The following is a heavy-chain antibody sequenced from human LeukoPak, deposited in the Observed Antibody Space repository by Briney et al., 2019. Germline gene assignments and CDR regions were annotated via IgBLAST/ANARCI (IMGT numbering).Heavy chain of an antibody. CDR1: GFTFSSYG. CDR2: IRYDGSNK. V-gene: IGHV3-30*02. J-gene: IGHJ4*02. Sequence: PGGSLRLSCAASGFTFSSYGMHWVRQAPGKGLEWVAFIRYDGSNKYYADSVKGRFTISRDNSKNTLYLQMNSLRAEDTAVYYCARDGRDLYDILTGYYVSFGRNPDYWGQGTLVTVSS. CDR3: ARDGRDLYDILTGYYVSFGRNPDY. D-gene: IGHD3-9*01.